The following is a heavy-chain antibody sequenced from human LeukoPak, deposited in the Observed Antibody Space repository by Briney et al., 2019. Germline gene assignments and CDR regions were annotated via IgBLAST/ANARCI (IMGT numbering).Heavy chain of an antibody. CDR1: GYTFTSYY. Sequence: GASVKVSCKASGYTFTSYYMHWVRQAPGQGLEWMGIINPSGGSTSYAQKFQGRVTMTRDMSTSTVYMELSSLRSEDTAVYYCASKRSIAAAGTEHYHYYYMDVWGKGTTVTVSS. V-gene: IGHV1-46*01. J-gene: IGHJ6*03. D-gene: IGHD6-13*01. CDR2: INPSGGST. CDR3: ASKRSIAAAGTEHYHYYYMDV.